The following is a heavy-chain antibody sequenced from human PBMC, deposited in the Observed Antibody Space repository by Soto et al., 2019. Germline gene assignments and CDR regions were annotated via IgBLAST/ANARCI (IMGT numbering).Heavy chain of an antibody. CDR2: IIPIFGTA. Sequence: SVKVSCKASGGTFSSYAISWVRQAPGQGLEWMGGIIPIFGTANYAQKFQGRVTITADESTSTAYMELSSLRSEDTAVYYCASSAGLRFLEWSNYYYYGMDVWGQRTTVTVSS. CDR1: GGTFSSYA. V-gene: IGHV1-69*13. CDR3: ASSAGLRFLEWSNYYYYGMDV. J-gene: IGHJ6*02. D-gene: IGHD3-3*01.